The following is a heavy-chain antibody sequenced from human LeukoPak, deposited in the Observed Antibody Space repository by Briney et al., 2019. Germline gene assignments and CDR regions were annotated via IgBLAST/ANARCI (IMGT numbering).Heavy chain of an antibody. CDR3: ARNPNYYAIDY. J-gene: IGHJ4*02. D-gene: IGHD2-2*01. CDR2: IYPGDSDT. Sequence: GESLKISCRGSGYSFTSYWIGWVRQMPGKSLEWMGIIYPGDSDTRYSPSFQGQVTISADKSISTAYLQWSSLKASDTAMYYCARNPNYYAIDYWGQGTLVTVSS. V-gene: IGHV5-51*01. CDR1: GYSFTSYW.